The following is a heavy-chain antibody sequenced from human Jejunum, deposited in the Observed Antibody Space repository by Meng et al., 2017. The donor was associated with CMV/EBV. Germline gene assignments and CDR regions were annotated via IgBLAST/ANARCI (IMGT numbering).Heavy chain of an antibody. CDR2: IYRGGNI. V-gene: IGHV3-66*01. J-gene: IGHJ4*02. CDR1: GFNVSSHY. Sequence: EVHLVESGGGLVQPGGSLRLSCAASGFNVSSHYMNWVRQVPGKGLEWVSVIYRGGNIYYADSVKGRFTISRDKSKNTLFLQMNSLRAEDTAVYYCVREGGGFDYWGQGTLVTVYS. D-gene: IGHD2-15*01. CDR3: VREGGGFDY.